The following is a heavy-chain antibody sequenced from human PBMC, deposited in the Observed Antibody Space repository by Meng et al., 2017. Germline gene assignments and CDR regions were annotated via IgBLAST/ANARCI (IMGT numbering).Heavy chain of an antibody. D-gene: IGHD4-17*01. CDR2: INWNGGST. Sequence: GGSLRPSCAASGFTFDDYGMSWVRQAPGKGLEWVSGINWNGGSTGYADSVKGRFTISRDNAKNSLYLQMNSLRAEDTALYYCARGTVTTDSPDYWGQGTLVTVSS. J-gene: IGHJ4*02. CDR3: ARGTVTTDSPDY. V-gene: IGHV3-20*04. CDR1: GFTFDDYG.